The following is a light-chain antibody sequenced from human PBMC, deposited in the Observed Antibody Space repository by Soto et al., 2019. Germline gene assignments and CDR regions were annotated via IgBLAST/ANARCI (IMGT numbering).Light chain of an antibody. CDR3: QQYGSSSYT. CDR2: AAS. V-gene: IGKV3-20*01. Sequence: EIVLTQSPGTLSLSPGERATLSCRASQSISSSYLAWYQQKPGQAPRLLIYAASSRATGIPDRFSGSGSGTDFTLTIRRLEPEEFAVYYCQQYGSSSYTFGQGTQLEIK. J-gene: IGKJ2*01. CDR1: QSISSSY.